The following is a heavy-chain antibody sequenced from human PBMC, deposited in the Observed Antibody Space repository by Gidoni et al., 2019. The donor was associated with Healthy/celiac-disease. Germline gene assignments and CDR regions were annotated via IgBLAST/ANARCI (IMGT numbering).Heavy chain of an antibody. D-gene: IGHD3-16*01. Sequence: EVQLVESGGGLVKPGRSLRLSCTASGFTFGDYAMSWFRQAPGKGLEWVGFIRSKAYGGTTEYAASVKGRFTISRDDSKSIAYLQMNSLKTEDTAVYYCTRDPSGIIFYFDYWGQGTLVTVSS. J-gene: IGHJ4*02. CDR3: TRDPSGIIFYFDY. V-gene: IGHV3-49*05. CDR2: IRSKAYGGTT. CDR1: GFTFGDYA.